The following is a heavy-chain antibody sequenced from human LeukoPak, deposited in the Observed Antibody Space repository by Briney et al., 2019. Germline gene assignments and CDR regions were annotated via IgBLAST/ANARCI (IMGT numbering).Heavy chain of an antibody. CDR2: IYYNGAS. V-gene: IGHV4-59*01. CDR1: GGSMSNLY. J-gene: IGHJ5*02. D-gene: IGHD2-8*01. CDR3: AKDIGQINGRGWFDP. Sequence: SSETLSLTCTVSGGSMSNLYWTWIRQSPGKGLEWIALIYYNGASDYNPSLWSRVTISIDTSRNQFSLSLRSVTAADTAVYYCAKDIGQINGRGWFDPWGQGTLVTVSS.